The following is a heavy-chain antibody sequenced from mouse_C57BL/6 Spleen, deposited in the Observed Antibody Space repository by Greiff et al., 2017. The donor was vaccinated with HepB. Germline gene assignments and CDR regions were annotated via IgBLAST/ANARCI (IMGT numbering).Heavy chain of an antibody. D-gene: IGHD6-2*01. J-gene: IGHJ4*01. V-gene: IGHV5-17*01. Sequence: EVQVVEAGGGLVKPGGSLKLSCAASGFTVSDYGMQWVRQAPEKGLEWVAYISSGSSTIYYADTVKGRFTISRDNAKNTLFLQMTSLRSEDTAMYYCARDALSEAMDYWGQGTSVTVSS. CDR3: ARDALSEAMDY. CDR1: GFTVSDYG. CDR2: ISSGSSTI.